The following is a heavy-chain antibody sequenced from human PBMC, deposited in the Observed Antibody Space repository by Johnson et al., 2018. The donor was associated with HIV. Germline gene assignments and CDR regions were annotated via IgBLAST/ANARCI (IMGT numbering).Heavy chain of an antibody. CDR1: GFTFDDYG. V-gene: IGHV3-33*03. Sequence: QVQLVESGGGLVRPGGSQRLSCAASGFTFDDYGMHWVRQAPGKGLEWVAILWYDGTTAFYADSVKGRFTISRDTSKKMLYLQMNSLRVDDTAVYYCAKTGGGAALDSWGQGTMVTVSS. D-gene: IGHD3-16*01. J-gene: IGHJ3*02. CDR2: LWYDGTTA. CDR3: AKTGGGAALDS.